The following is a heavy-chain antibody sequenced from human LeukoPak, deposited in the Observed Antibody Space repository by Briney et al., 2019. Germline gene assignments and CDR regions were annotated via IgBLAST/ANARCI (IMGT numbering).Heavy chain of an antibody. V-gene: IGHV3-23*01. CDR1: GFTFSSYA. J-gene: IGHJ4*02. Sequence: PGGSLRLSCAASGFTFSSYAMSWVRQAPGKGLEWVSAISGSGGSTYYADSVKGRFTISRDNSKNTLYLQMNSLRAEDTAVYYCAKDTHCSGGSCYENYWGQGTLVTVSS. D-gene: IGHD2-15*01. CDR3: AKDTHCSGGSCYENY. CDR2: ISGSGGST.